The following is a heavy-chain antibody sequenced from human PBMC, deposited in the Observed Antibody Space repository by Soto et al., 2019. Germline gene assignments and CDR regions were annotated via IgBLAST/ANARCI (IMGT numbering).Heavy chain of an antibody. Sequence: QVQLVQSGAEVRKPGSSVKVSCKASGVTYNTFAVSWVRQAPGQGLEWMGGIIPVLGPAFYAQKFQGRVTSTEDKSTSTAYLELTSLRSEDTAVYYCVRAAKRYFDYWGQGTLVTVSS. V-gene: IGHV1-69*06. D-gene: IGHD6-25*01. J-gene: IGHJ4*02. CDR3: VRAAKRYFDY. CDR2: IIPVLGPA. CDR1: GVTYNTFA.